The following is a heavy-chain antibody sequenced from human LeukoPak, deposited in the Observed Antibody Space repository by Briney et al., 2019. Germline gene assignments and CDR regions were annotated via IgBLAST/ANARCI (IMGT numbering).Heavy chain of an antibody. J-gene: IGHJ4*02. Sequence: PGGSLRLSCAASGFTFSSYEMNWVRQAPGRGLEWVSYISSSGSTMYYADYVKGRFTISRHNAKTALYLQMNSLRAEDTALYYCASAFDFLFDCWGQGTLVTVSS. CDR1: GFTFSSYE. V-gene: IGHV3-48*03. CDR2: ISSSGSTM. CDR3: ASAFDFLFDC. D-gene: IGHD2/OR15-2a*01.